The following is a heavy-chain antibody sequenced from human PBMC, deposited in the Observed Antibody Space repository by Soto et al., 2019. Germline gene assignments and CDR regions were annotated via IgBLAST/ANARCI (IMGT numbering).Heavy chain of an antibody. D-gene: IGHD6-13*01. CDR1: GYTFTGYY. J-gene: IGHJ6*02. CDR2: INPNSGGT. V-gene: IGHV1-2*04. Sequence: ASVKVSCKASGYTFTGYYMHWVRQAPGQGLEWMGWINPNSGGTNYAQKFQGWVTMTRDTSISTAYMELSRLRSDDTAVYYCARTSIAATGTVYYGMDVWGQGTTVTVSS. CDR3: ARTSIAATGTVYYGMDV.